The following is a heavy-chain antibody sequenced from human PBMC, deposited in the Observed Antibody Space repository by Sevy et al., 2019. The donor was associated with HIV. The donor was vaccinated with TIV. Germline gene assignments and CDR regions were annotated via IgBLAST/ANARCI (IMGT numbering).Heavy chain of an antibody. V-gene: IGHV4-4*07. CDR1: GGSISSYY. Sequence: SETLSLTCTVSGGSISSYYWSWIRQPAGKGLEWIGRIYTSGSTNYNPALKSRFTMSVDTSKNQFSQKLGSVSAANTAVYYCARSTGYCSSTSCPYYYYYGMDVWGQGTTVTVSS. CDR2: IYTSGST. D-gene: IGHD2-2*01. J-gene: IGHJ6*02. CDR3: ARSTGYCSSTSCPYYYYYGMDV.